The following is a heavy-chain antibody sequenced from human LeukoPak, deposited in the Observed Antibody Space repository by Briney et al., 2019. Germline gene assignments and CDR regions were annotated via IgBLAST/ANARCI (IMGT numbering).Heavy chain of an antibody. CDR3: AKESPVAGTYYYYYMDV. CDR2: ISSSSSYI. D-gene: IGHD6-19*01. V-gene: IGHV3-21*01. J-gene: IGHJ6*03. Sequence: GGSLRLSCAASGFTFSSYSMNWVRQAPGKGLEWVSSISSSSSYIYYADSVKGRFTISRDNSKNTLYLQMNSLRAEDTAVYYCAKESPVAGTYYYYYMDVWGKGTTVTVSS. CDR1: GFTFSSYS.